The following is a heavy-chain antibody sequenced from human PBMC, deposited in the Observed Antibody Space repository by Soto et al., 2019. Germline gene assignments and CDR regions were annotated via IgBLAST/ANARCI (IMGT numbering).Heavy chain of an antibody. J-gene: IGHJ6*02. CDR3: ARTTGYSSGWYVIARYYYGMDV. CDR1: GFTFSSYG. D-gene: IGHD6-19*01. V-gene: IGHV3-33*01. Sequence: GGSLRLSCAASGFTFSSYGMHWVRQAPGKGLEWVAVIWYDGSNKYYADSVKGRFTISRDNSKNTLYLQMNSLRAEDTAVYYCARTTGYSSGWYVIARYYYGMDVWGQGTMVTVSS. CDR2: IWYDGSNK.